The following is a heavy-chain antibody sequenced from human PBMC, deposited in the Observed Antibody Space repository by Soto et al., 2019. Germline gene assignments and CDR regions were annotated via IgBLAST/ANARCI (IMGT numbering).Heavy chain of an antibody. V-gene: IGHV1-69*13. CDR2: IIPIFGTA. CDR3: ARHLEGGFSGGMDV. CDR1: GGTFSSYA. Sequence: SVKVSCKASGGTFSSYAISWVRQAPGQGLEWMGGIIPIFGTANYAQKFQGRVTITADESTSTAYMELSSLRSEDTAVYYCARHLEGGFSGGMDVWGQGTTVTVSS. J-gene: IGHJ6*02. D-gene: IGHD3-10*01.